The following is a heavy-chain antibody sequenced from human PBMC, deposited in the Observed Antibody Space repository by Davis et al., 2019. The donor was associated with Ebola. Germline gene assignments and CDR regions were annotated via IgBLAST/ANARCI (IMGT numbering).Heavy chain of an antibody. Sequence: GESLKISCAASGFNFRSYGMHWVRQAPDKGLEWVAVIWYDGSRKYYGDSVKGRFTISRDNSNNLLYLQMNSLRAEDTAVYYCARGQQQLVPNYGMDVWGQGTTVTVSS. V-gene: IGHV3-33*01. D-gene: IGHD6-13*01. CDR1: GFNFRSYG. J-gene: IGHJ6*02. CDR2: IWYDGSRK. CDR3: ARGQQQLVPNYGMDV.